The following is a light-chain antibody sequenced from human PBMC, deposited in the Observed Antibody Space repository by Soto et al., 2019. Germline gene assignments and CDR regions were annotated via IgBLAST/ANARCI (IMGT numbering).Light chain of an antibody. Sequence: DIQMTQSPSSLSASVGYRVTITCRASQNINRYLNWYQQKPGKAPKLLIYAASTLQSGVPSRFSGSASGTDSTLTISSLQPEDFATYYCQQSYSSPRTFGQGTKLDIQ. CDR3: QQSYSSPRT. CDR1: QNINRY. CDR2: AAS. J-gene: IGKJ2*01. V-gene: IGKV1-39*01.